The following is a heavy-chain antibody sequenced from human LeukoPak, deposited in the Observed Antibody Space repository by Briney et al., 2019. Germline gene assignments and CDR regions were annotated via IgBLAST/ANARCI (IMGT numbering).Heavy chain of an antibody. D-gene: IGHD4-23*01. Sequence: GASVKVSCKASGYTFNRYYMHCVRQAPGQGLEWMGIINPSGGSTNYAQKFQGRVTMTRDTSTSTIYMELSSLRFEDTAVYYCARSMTTVVTPFDSGPFDYWGQGTLVTVSS. V-gene: IGHV1-46*02. CDR3: ARSMTTVVTPFDSGPFDY. J-gene: IGHJ4*02. CDR2: INPSGGST. CDR1: GYTFNRYY.